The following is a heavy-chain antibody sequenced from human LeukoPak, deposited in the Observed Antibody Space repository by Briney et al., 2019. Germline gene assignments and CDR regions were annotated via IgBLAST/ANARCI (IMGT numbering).Heavy chain of an antibody. V-gene: IGHV1-69*05. CDR3: ARGLYYDFWSGYYTGDYYYYYMDV. Sequence: ASVKVSCKASGGTFSSYAISWVRQAPGQGLEWMGGIIPIFGTANYAQKFQGRVTITTDESTSTAYMELSSLRSEDTAVYYCARGLYYDFWSGYYTGDYYYYYMDVWGKGTTVTVSS. J-gene: IGHJ6*03. CDR1: GGTFSSYA. CDR2: IIPIFGTA. D-gene: IGHD3-3*01.